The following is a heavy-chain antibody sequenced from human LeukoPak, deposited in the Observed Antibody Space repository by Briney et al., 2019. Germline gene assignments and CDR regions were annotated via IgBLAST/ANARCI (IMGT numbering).Heavy chain of an antibody. CDR2: ISAYNGNT. D-gene: IGHD6-19*01. CDR3: ARVWREEQWLDRLYYYYYGMDV. CDR1: GYTFTGYY. Sequence: GASVKVSCKASGYTFTGYYMHWVRQAPGQGLEWMGWISAYNGNTNYAQKLQGRVTMTTDTSTSTAYMELRSLRSDDTAVYYCARVWREEQWLDRLYYYYYGMDVWGQGTTVTVSS. V-gene: IGHV1-18*04. J-gene: IGHJ6*02.